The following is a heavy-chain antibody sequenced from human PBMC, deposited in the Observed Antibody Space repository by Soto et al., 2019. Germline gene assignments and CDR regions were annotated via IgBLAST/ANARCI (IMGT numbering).Heavy chain of an antibody. J-gene: IGHJ4*02. Sequence: GGSLRLSCAASGFTFSSYWMSWVRQAPGKGLEWVANIEQDGSEVYYVDSVKGRFTISRDNAKTSLYLQMYSLRAEDTAVYYCVKDRWLGNWGQRTLVTVSS. CDR1: GFTFSSYW. D-gene: IGHD5-12*01. CDR2: IEQDGSEV. CDR3: VKDRWLGN. V-gene: IGHV3-7*01.